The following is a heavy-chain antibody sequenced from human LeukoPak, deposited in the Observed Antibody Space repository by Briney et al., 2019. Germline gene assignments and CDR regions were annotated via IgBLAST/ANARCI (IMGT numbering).Heavy chain of an antibody. D-gene: IGHD3-22*01. V-gene: IGHV4-39*01. Sequence: PSETLSLTCTVSGGSISSSSSYWGWIRQPPGKGLEWIGSIYYSGSTYYNPSLKSRVTISVDTSKNQFSLKLSSVTAADTAVYYCARHRIQYDSSGYYPDYWGQGTLVTVSS. CDR2: IYYSGST. J-gene: IGHJ4*02. CDR3: ARHRIQYDSSGYYPDY. CDR1: GGSISSSSSY.